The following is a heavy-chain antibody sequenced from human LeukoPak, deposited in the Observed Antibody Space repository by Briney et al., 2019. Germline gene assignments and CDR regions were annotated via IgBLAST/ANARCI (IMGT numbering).Heavy chain of an antibody. D-gene: IGHD4-17*01. V-gene: IGHV1-18*04. CDR1: GYTFTSYA. CDR2: ISTYNGNT. Sequence: ASVKVSCKTSGYTFTSYAISWVRQAPGQGLEWMGWISTYNGNTNYAQKLQGRVTMTTDTSTSTAYLGLRSLRSDDTAVYYCARDLDGDSNSWGQGTLVTVSS. J-gene: IGHJ5*02. CDR3: ARDLDGDSNS.